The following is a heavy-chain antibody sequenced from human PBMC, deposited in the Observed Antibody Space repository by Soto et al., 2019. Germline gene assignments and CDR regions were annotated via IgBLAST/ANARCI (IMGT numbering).Heavy chain of an antibody. CDR3: VTMGFGEAPKY. CDR1: GFTFSSYA. V-gene: IGHV3-23*01. CDR2: ISGSGDST. J-gene: IGHJ4*02. Sequence: GGSLRLSCAASGFTFSSYAMSWVRQAPGKGLEWVSAISGSGDSTYYADSVKGRFTISRDNSKNTLYLQMNSLRAEDTAVYYCVTMGFGEAPKYWGQGTLVTVSS. D-gene: IGHD3-10*01.